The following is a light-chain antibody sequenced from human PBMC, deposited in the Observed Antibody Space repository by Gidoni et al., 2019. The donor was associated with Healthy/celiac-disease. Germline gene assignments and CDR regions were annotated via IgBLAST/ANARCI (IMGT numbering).Light chain of an antibody. Sequence: QSALTQPRSVSGSPGHSVTISCTGTSSDVGGSNYVSWSQQRPGKAPKHMIYDVSKRPSGVPDRFSGSKSDNTASLTISGLQAEDEADYYCCSYTGSYTFDVVFGGGTKLTVL. CDR2: DVS. CDR1: SSDVGGSNY. V-gene: IGLV2-11*01. J-gene: IGLJ2*01. CDR3: CSYTGSYTFDVV.